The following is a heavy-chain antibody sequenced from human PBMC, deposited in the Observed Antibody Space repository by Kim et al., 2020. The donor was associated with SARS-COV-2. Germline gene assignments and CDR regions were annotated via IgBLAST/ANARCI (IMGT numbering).Heavy chain of an antibody. J-gene: IGHJ4*02. D-gene: IGHD5-12*01. V-gene: IGHV1-46*01. CDR3: ARVVPEGRDNSGYEIDY. Sequence: LQDRVTMTRDTATSTVYMELSSLRSEDTAVYYCARVVPEGRDNSGYEIDYWGQGTLVTVSS.